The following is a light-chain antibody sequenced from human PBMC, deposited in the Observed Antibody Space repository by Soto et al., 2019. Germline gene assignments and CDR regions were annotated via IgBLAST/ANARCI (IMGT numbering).Light chain of an antibody. Sequence: EIVMTQSPPTLSVSPGERATLSCRASQSISRNLAWFQQKPGQAPSLLIFGASTRAAGVPARFSGSGSGTDFTLTISSLQSEDFTVYYCQQYNKWPLTFGQGTKVDIK. CDR2: GAS. CDR1: QSISRN. J-gene: IGKJ1*01. V-gene: IGKV3-15*01. CDR3: QQYNKWPLT.